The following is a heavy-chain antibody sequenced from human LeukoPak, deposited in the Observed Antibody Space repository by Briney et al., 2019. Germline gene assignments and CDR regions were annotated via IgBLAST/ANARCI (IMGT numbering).Heavy chain of an antibody. J-gene: IGHJ5*02. CDR1: GYTFTSYD. V-gene: IGHV1-8*03. CDR3: ARGLVRITGAMRYWFDP. D-gene: IGHD1-7*01. Sequence: GASVKVSCKASGYTFTSYDINWVRQATGQGLEWMGWMNPNSGNTGYAQKFQGRVTITRNTSISTAYMELSSLRSEDTAVYYCARGLVRITGAMRYWFDPWGQGTLVTVSS. CDR2: MNPNSGNT.